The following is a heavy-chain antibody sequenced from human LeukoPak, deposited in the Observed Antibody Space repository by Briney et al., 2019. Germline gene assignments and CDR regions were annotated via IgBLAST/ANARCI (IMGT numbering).Heavy chain of an antibody. V-gene: IGHV3-53*01. D-gene: IGHD6-19*01. J-gene: IGHJ3*02. CDR2: IYSGGST. CDR1: GFTVSSNY. Sequence: PGGSQRLSCAASGFTVSSNYMSWVRQAPGKGLEWVSVIYSGGSTYYADSVKGRFTISRDNSKNTLYLQMNSLRAEDTAVYYCARSSGWPKDGAFDIWGQGTMVTVSS. CDR3: ARSSGWPKDGAFDI.